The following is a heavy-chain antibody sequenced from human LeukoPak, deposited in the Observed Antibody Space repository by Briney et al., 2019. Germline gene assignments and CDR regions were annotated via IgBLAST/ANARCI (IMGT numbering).Heavy chain of an antibody. CDR3: ARDRTVWGVIIRPYGMDV. Sequence: SQTLSLTCAISGDSVSSNSAAWNWIRQPPSRGLEWLGRTYYRSKWYNDYAVSMKSRISINPNTFKNQFSLQLNSMTPEDTAVYYCARDRTVWGVIIRPYGMDVWGQGTAVTVSS. J-gene: IGHJ6*02. CDR2: TYYRSKWYN. V-gene: IGHV6-1*01. D-gene: IGHD3-10*01. CDR1: GDSVSSNSAA.